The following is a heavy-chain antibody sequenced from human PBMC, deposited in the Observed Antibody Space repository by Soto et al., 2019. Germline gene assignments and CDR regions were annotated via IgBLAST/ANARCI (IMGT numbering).Heavy chain of an antibody. CDR2: ISGGGRR. CDR1: GFTFSNNA. D-gene: IGHD2-15*01. J-gene: IGHJ4*02. Sequence: PGGSLRISCAASGFTFSNNAMRWVRQAPGKGLEWVSTISGGGRRYYADSVKGRFTISRDNSENTLYLQMNSLRAEDTAVYFCANGAFSGGSCYGTHSSGQGT. V-gene: IGHV3-23*01. CDR3: ANGAFSGGSCYGTHS.